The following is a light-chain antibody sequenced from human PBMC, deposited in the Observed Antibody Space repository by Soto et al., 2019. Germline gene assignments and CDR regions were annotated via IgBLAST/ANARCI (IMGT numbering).Light chain of an antibody. V-gene: IGKV3-15*01. CDR2: GAS. J-gene: IGKJ2*01. CDR1: QSVSSN. Sequence: EIVMTQSPATLSVSPGERATLSCGASQSVSSNLAWYQQKPGQAPRLLISGASTRATGIQARFSGSGSGTEFTLTIRSLQSEDFAVYYCQQYNYWPYTFGQGTKLESK. CDR3: QQYNYWPYT.